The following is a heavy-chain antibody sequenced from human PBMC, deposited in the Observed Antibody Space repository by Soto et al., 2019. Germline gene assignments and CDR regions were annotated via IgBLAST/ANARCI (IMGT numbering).Heavy chain of an antibody. J-gene: IGHJ4*02. CDR3: ARISCKGGSCYFDFDH. V-gene: IGHV1-46*02. CDR1: GYSFKDHY. CDR2: INPSGEHT. Sequence: VKVSCKASGYSFKDHYMHWVRQAPGRGLEWVGIINPSGEHTNYAQQFRGRVAMTRDTSTSTAYMELRSLRSEDTAVYFCARISCKGGSCYFDFDHWGQGTLVTVSS. D-gene: IGHD2-15*01.